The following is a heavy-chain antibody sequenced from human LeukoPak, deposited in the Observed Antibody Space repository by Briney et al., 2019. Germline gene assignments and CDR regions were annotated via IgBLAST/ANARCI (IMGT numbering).Heavy chain of an antibody. Sequence: PGGSLRLSCAASGFTFSSYGMHWVRQAPGKGLEWVAVIWYDGSNKYYADSVKGRFTISRDNSKNTLYLQMNSLRAEHTAVYYCARSYYGSGSYLPLDYWGQGTLVTVSS. CDR2: IWYDGSNK. J-gene: IGHJ4*02. D-gene: IGHD3-10*01. V-gene: IGHV3-33*01. CDR3: ARSYYGSGSYLPLDY. CDR1: GFTFSSYG.